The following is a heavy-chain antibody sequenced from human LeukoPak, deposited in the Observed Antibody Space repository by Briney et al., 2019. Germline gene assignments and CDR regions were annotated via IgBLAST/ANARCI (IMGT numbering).Heavy chain of an antibody. D-gene: IGHD3-16*01. CDR3: ARDSGGVFWDYVWGMYYFDY. Sequence: PGGSLRLSCAASGFTFSSYGMHWVRQAPGKGLEWVAVIWYDGSNKYYADSVKGRFTISRDNSKNTLYLQMNSLRAEDTAVYYCARDSGGVFWDYVWGMYYFDYWGQGTLVTVSS. J-gene: IGHJ4*02. V-gene: IGHV3-33*01. CDR1: GFTFSSYG. CDR2: IWYDGSNK.